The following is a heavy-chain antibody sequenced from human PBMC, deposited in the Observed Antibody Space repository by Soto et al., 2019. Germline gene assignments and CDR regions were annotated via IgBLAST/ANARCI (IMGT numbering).Heavy chain of an antibody. CDR3: ASTPEGGSYRNYYYYYGMDV. D-gene: IGHD1-26*01. CDR2: IYYSGST. V-gene: IGHV4-59*01. CDR1: GGSISSYY. J-gene: IGHJ6*02. Sequence: PSETLSLTCTVSGGSISSYYWSWIRQPPGKGLEWIGYIYYSGSTNYNPSLKSRVTISVDTSKNQFSLKLSSVTAADTAVYYCASTPEGGSYRNYYYYYGMDVWGQGTTVTVSS.